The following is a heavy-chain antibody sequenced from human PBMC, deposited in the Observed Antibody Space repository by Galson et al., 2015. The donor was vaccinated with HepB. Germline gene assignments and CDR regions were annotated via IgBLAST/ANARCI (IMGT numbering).Heavy chain of an antibody. Sequence: SVKVSCKASGYTFTSYYMHWVRQAPGQGLEWMGIINPSGGSTSYAQKFQGRVTMTRDTSTSTVYMELSSLRSEDTAVYYCARALGSNHVGHNWFDPWGQGTLVTVSS. D-gene: IGHD4-11*01. CDR3: ARALGSNHVGHNWFDP. V-gene: IGHV1-46*01. CDR1: GYTFTSYY. CDR2: INPSGGST. J-gene: IGHJ5*02.